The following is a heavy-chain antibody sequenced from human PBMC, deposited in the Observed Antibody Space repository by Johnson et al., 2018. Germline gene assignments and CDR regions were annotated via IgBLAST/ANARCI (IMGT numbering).Heavy chain of an antibody. Sequence: VQLVQSGAEVKKPGESLKISCKGSGYSFTSYWIGWVRQMPGKGLEWMGIIYPGDSDTRYSPSFQGQVTIPADKSISTAYLQWSSLKASDTAMYYCARARSWGIQLYYYYYGMDVWGQGTTVTVSS. D-gene: IGHD5-18*01. CDR3: ARARSWGIQLYYYYYGMDV. CDR2: IYPGDSDT. J-gene: IGHJ6*02. V-gene: IGHV5-51*01. CDR1: GYSFTSYW.